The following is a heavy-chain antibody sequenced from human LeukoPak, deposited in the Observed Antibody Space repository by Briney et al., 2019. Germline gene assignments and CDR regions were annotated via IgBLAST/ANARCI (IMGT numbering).Heavy chain of an antibody. CDR2: IKQDGSEK. CDR1: GFTFSSYW. CDR3: AGVLTYYYGSGSYYKGGYFDY. Sequence: GGSLRLSCAASGFTFSSYWMSWVRQAPGKGLEWVANIKQDGSEKYYVDSVKGRFTISRDNAKNSLYLQMNSLRAEDTAVYYCAGVLTYYYGSGSYYKGGYFDYWGQGTLVTVSS. D-gene: IGHD3-10*01. J-gene: IGHJ4*01. V-gene: IGHV3-7*01.